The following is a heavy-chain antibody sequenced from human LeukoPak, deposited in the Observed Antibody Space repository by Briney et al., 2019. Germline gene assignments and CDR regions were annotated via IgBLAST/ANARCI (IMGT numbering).Heavy chain of an antibody. CDR2: ISSSSSTI. CDR3: ARGGFTGTSCPYFDY. Sequence: SGGSLRLSCAASGFTFSSYSMNWVRQAPGKGLEWVSYISSSSSTIYYADSVKGRFTIFRDNAKNTLYLKMNTLRAEDTAIYFCARGGFTGTSCPYFDYWGQGTLVTVSS. J-gene: IGHJ4*02. CDR1: GFTFSSYS. V-gene: IGHV3-48*04. D-gene: IGHD2-2*01.